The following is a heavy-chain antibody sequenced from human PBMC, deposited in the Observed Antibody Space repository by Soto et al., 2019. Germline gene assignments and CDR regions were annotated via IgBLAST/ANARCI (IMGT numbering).Heavy chain of an antibody. J-gene: IGHJ6*02. V-gene: IGHV4-59*01. D-gene: IGHD6-13*01. CDR3: AREGASSSWYYYYAMDV. Sequence: QVQLQESGPGLVKPSETLSLTCTVSGGSITSYYWSWIRQPPGKGLEWIGYISYSGSTNYNPSLKSRVTISVETSKNQFSLKLSSVTAADTAVYYCAREGASSSWYYYYAMDVWGQGTTVTVSS. CDR1: GGSITSYY. CDR2: ISYSGST.